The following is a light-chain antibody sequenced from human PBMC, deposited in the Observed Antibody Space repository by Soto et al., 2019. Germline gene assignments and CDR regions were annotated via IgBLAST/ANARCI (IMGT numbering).Light chain of an antibody. Sequence: EVVMTQSPATLSVSPGERATLSCRASQSVNANLAWYQQKPGQAPRLLIHGASNRDTGIPARFSGSGFGTEFILTISCLQSEDCSVYYCQQYNTWLWTFGQGTKVEI. CDR2: GAS. V-gene: IGKV3-15*01. CDR1: QSVNAN. J-gene: IGKJ1*01. CDR3: QQYNTWLWT.